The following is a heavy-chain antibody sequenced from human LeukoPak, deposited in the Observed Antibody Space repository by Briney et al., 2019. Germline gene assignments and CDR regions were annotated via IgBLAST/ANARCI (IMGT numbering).Heavy chain of an antibody. CDR1: GFTFGDYA. Sequence: GGSLRLSCTASGFTFGDYAMSWVRQAPGKGLEWVGFIRSKAYGRTTEYAASVKVRFTISRDDSKSIAYLQMNSLKTEDTAVYYCTRTPQGYSSSWYAPATYYYYYMDVWGKGTTVTISS. CDR3: TRTPQGYSSSWYAPATYYYYYMDV. V-gene: IGHV3-49*04. D-gene: IGHD6-13*01. J-gene: IGHJ6*03. CDR2: IRSKAYGRTT.